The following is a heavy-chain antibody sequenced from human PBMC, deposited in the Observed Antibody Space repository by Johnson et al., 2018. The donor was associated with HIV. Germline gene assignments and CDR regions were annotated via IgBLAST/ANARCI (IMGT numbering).Heavy chain of an antibody. J-gene: IGHJ3*02. CDR3: AGEAREWELLSAFDI. CDR1: GFTFSRYW. CDR2: IKEDGSEK. D-gene: IGHD1-26*01. Sequence: VQLVESGGGLIQPGGSLRLSCAASGFTFSRYWMSWVRQAPGKGLEWVANIKEDGSEKYYVDSVKGRFTISRDNAKNAVHLQMNSLRAEDTAVYYCAGEAREWELLSAFDIWGQGTMVTVSS. V-gene: IGHV3-7*01.